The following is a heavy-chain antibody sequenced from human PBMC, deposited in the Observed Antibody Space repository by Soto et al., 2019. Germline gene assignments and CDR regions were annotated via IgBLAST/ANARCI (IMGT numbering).Heavy chain of an antibody. CDR3: ARGYCSGGSCYRLSPNWFDP. CDR1: GCSISRSLYS. Sequence: SETLSLTCAVSGCSISRSLYSWSWIRQPPGKCLECIVYIYHSRSTYYNPSLKIRVTISLNSSNNHFSLKLSSVTAADTAVYYCARGYCSGGSCYRLSPNWFDPWGQGTLVTVSS. J-gene: IGHJ5*02. V-gene: IGHV4-30-2*01. D-gene: IGHD2-15*01. CDR2: IYHSRST.